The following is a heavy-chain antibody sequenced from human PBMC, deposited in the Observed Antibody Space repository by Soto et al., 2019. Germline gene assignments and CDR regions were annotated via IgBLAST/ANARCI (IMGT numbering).Heavy chain of an antibody. CDR1: GFTFSSYW. CDR2: IKYDGSET. Sequence: EVQLVESGGGLVQPGGSLRLSCGASGFTFSSYWMNWVRQAPGKGLEWVANIKYDGSETYYADSVKGRFTFSRDNAKNSLYLQMDSLRVEDTAVYYCARCRSYGMEGVERAVDIWGQGTKVTVSS. CDR3: ARCRSYGMEGVERAVDI. D-gene: IGHD1-26*01. J-gene: IGHJ3*02. V-gene: IGHV3-7*05.